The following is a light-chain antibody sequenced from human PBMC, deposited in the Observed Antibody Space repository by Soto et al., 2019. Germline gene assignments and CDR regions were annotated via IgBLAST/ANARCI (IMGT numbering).Light chain of an antibody. Sequence: QSVLTQPASASWSPGQSITISCTVTSSDVGGYNYVSWYQQHPGKAPKLMIYDVSKRPSGVPDRFSGSKSGNTASLTISGLQAEDEADYYCCSYAGSYTPWVFGTGTKVTVL. CDR1: SSDVGGYNY. J-gene: IGLJ1*01. CDR3: CSYAGSYTPWV. V-gene: IGLV2-11*01. CDR2: DVS.